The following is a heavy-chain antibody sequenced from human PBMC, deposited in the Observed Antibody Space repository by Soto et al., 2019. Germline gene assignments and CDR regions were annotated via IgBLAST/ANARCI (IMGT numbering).Heavy chain of an antibody. V-gene: IGHV1-3*01. CDR1: GYTFSGYY. D-gene: IGHD1-26*01. J-gene: IGHJ4*02. CDR3: ARDDSGFSGSHYIDYFNY. Sequence: ASVKVSCKASGYTFSGYYMHWVRQAPGQGLEWMAWINAGNGNTKYSQNFQGRVTITRDTSASTAYMELSRLRFEDTAVYYCARDDSGFSGSHYIDYFNYWGQGALVTVSS. CDR2: INAGNGNT.